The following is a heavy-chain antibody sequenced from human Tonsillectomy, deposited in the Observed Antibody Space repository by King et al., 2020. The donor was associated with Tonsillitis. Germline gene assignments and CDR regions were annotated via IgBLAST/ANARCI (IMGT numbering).Heavy chain of an antibody. D-gene: IGHD2-21*01. CDR3: ASDPLAVSAVWSFYSGMDV. Sequence: QLVQSGAEVKKPGASVKVSCKAAGYTFTSYGISWVRQAPGQGLEWMGWISAYNGNTNYAQKLQGRVTMNTYTSTSTAYMELRGLRPHDTAVYYCASDPLAVSAVWSFYSGMDVWGQGTTVTVS. CDR1: GYTFTSYG. V-gene: IGHV1-18*04. CDR2: ISAYNGNT. J-gene: IGHJ6*02.